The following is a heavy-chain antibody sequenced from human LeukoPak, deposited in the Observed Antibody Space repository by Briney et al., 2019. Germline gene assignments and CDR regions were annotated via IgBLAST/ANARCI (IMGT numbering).Heavy chain of an antibody. CDR3: ARLRVQNYGGNWGFDY. V-gene: IGHV4-38-2*02. J-gene: IGHJ4*02. CDR2: IYHSGST. CDR1: GYSINSISSTYY. Sequence: SETLSLTCTVSGYSINSISSTYYWGWVRQSPGKGLEWIGSIYHSGSTYYNPSLQSRVTISIDTSKNQFSLKLSSVTAADTAVYYCARLRVQNYGGNWGFDYWGQGTLVTVSS. D-gene: IGHD4-23*01.